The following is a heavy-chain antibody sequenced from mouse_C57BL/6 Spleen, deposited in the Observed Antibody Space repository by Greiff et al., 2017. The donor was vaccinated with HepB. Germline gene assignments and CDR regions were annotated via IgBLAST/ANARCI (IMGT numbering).Heavy chain of an antibody. Sequence: QVQLKESGAELVRPGASVTLSCKASGYTFTDYEMHWVKQTPVHGLEWIGAIDPETGGTAYNQKFKGKAILTADKSSSTAYMELRSLTSEDSAVDYCTRDHDYGSSPWFAYWGQGTLVTVSA. CDR1: GYTFTDYE. CDR2: IDPETGGT. D-gene: IGHD1-1*01. CDR3: TRDHDYGSSPWFAY. J-gene: IGHJ3*01. V-gene: IGHV1-15*01.